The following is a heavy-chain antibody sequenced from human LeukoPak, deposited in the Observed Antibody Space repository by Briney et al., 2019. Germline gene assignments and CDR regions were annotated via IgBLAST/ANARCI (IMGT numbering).Heavy chain of an antibody. J-gene: IGHJ1*01. CDR1: GFTFSSYW. Sequence: PGGPLRLSCAASGFTFSSYWMSWVRQAPGKGLEWVANIKQDGSEKYYVDSVKGRFTISRDNAKNSLYLQMNSLRAEDTAVYYSSLEGSSWYRYFQHWGQGTLVTVSS. V-gene: IGHV3-7*05. CDR3: SLEGSSWYRYFQH. CDR2: IKQDGSEK. D-gene: IGHD6-13*01.